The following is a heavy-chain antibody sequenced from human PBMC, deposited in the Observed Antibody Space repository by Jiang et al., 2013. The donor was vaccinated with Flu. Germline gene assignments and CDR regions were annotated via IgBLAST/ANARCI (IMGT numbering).Heavy chain of an antibody. J-gene: IGHJ3*02. Sequence: SSNSAAWNWIRQSPSRGLEWLGRTYYRSKWYNDYAVSVKSRITINPDTSKNQFSLQLNSVTPEDTAVYYCARVSGHGPDDAFDIWGQGTMVTVSS. CDR1: SSNSAA. V-gene: IGHV6-1*01. CDR2: TYYRSKWYN. CDR3: ARVSGHGPDDAFDI.